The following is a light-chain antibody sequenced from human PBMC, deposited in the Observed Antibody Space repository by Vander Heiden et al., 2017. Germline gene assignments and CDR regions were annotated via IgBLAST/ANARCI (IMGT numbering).Light chain of an antibody. CDR1: QSVFYSSNNKNY. Sequence: SLAVSLGERATINCKSSQSVFYSSNNKNYLAWYQQKPGQPPKLLIYWASTRESGVPDRFSGSGSGTDFTLTISSLQTEDVAVYYCQQYDTTPYTFGQGTKLEIK. J-gene: IGKJ2*01. CDR2: WAS. CDR3: QQYDTTPYT. V-gene: IGKV4-1*01.